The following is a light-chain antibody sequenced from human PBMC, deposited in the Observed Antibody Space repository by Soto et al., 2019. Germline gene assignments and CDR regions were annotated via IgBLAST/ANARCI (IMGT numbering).Light chain of an antibody. J-gene: IGLJ2*01. CDR3: SSYTSSSTVV. V-gene: IGLV2-14*01. CDR1: SSDVGGYNY. Sequence: QSALTPPASVSGSPGQSITISCTGTSSDVGGYNYVSWYQQHPGKAPKLMIYDVSNRTSGVSNSFSGSKSGNTASLTISGLQAEDEADYYCSSYTSSSTVVFGGGTKMTVL. CDR2: DVS.